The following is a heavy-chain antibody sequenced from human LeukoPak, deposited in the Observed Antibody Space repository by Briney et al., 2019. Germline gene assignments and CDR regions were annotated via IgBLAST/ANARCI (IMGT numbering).Heavy chain of an antibody. Sequence: GASVKVSCKASGGTFSSYAISWVRQAPGQGLEWMGGIIPIFGTANYAQKFQGRVTITADESTSTAYMELSSLRSEDTAVYYCARAVGSGSYVDYYYGMDVWGQGTTVTVSS. CDR1: GGTFSSYA. CDR3: ARAVGSGSYVDYYYGMDV. J-gene: IGHJ6*02. D-gene: IGHD1-26*01. CDR2: IIPIFGTA. V-gene: IGHV1-69*13.